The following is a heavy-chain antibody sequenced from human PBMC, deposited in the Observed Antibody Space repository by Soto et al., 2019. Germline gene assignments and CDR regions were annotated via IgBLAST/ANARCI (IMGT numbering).Heavy chain of an antibody. J-gene: IGHJ6*03. V-gene: IGHV4-59*01. CDR1: GGSISSYY. Sequence: SETLSLTCTVSGGSISSYYWSWIRQPPGKGLEWIGYIYYSGSTNYNPSLKSRVTISVDTSNNQFSLKLSFVTAADTAVYYCARVQQQLVYYYYYMDVWGKGTTVTVSS. CDR3: ARVQQQLVYYYYYMDV. D-gene: IGHD6-13*01. CDR2: IYYSGST.